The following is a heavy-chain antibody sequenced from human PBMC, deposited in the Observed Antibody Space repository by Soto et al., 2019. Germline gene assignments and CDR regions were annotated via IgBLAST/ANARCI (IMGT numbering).Heavy chain of an antibody. V-gene: IGHV1-18*01. J-gene: IGHJ2*01. Sequence: QVPLVQSGGEVKKPGASVKVSCQASGYTFSDYAISWVRQAPGQGLEWMGWISASTRNTDQAQNFQGRVIMTLDTSTNTGYMELRSLRSDDTAVYYCVRCYCSVGSCYACWHFDLWGRGTLVTVSS. CDR3: VRCYCSVGSCYACWHFDL. CDR2: ISASTRNT. CDR1: GYTFSDYA. D-gene: IGHD2-15*01.